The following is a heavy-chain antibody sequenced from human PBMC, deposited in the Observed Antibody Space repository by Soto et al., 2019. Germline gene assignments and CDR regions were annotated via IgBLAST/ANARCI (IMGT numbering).Heavy chain of an antibody. V-gene: IGHV3-66*01. J-gene: IGHJ5*02. CDR3: ARMKEWELLQFSMRLLGWFDP. CDR2: IYSGGST. D-gene: IGHD1-26*01. Sequence: GGSLRLSCAASGFTVSSNYMSWVRQAPGKGLEWVSVIYSGGSTYYADSVKGRFTISRDNSKNTPYLQMNSLRAADTAVYYCARMKEWELLQFSMRLLGWFDPWGQGTLVIVSS. CDR1: GFTVSSNY.